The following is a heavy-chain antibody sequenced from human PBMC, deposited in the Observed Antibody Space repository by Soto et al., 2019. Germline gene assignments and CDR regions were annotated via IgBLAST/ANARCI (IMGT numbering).Heavy chain of an antibody. Sequence: SETLSLTCTVSGDSISTDYWSWIRQSPGKGLEWIGFIYYGGSTNYNPSLKSRVTISVDTPKNQFSLKVSSVTAADTAVYYCARLGGYCSSTSCYGYYGMDVWGQGTTVTVS. CDR3: ARLGGYCSSTSCYGYYGMDV. J-gene: IGHJ6*02. CDR2: IYYGGST. V-gene: IGHV4-59*08. D-gene: IGHD2-2*01. CDR1: GDSISTDY.